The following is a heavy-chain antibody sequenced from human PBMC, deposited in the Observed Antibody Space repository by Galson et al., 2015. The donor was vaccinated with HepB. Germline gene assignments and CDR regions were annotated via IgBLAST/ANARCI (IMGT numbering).Heavy chain of an antibody. D-gene: IGHD3-10*01. CDR3: AKVGMEGLWFGELYPFFDY. V-gene: IGHV3-23*01. J-gene: IGHJ4*02. CDR1: GFTFSSYA. CDR2: ISGSGGST. Sequence: SLRLSCAASGFTFSSYAMSWVRQAPGKGLEWVSAISGSGGSTYYADSVKGRFTISRDNSKNTLYLQMNSLRAEDTAVYYCAKVGMEGLWFGELYPFFDYWGQGTLVTVSS.